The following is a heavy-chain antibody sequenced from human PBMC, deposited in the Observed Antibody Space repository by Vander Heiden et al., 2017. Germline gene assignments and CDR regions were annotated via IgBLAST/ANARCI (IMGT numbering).Heavy chain of an antibody. Sequence: EVQLVESGGGLLKPGGSLRLSCAASGFTFSSYSMNWVRQAPGKGLEWVSSMSSSSSYIYYADSVKGRFTISRDNAKNSLYLQMNSLRAEDTAVYYCARRADAFEIWGQGTMVTVSS. CDR1: GFTFSSYS. CDR2: MSSSSSYI. J-gene: IGHJ3*02. CDR3: ARRADAFEI. V-gene: IGHV3-21*01.